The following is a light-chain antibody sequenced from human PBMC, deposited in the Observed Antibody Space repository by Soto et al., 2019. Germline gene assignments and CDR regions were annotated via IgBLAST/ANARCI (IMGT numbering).Light chain of an antibody. Sequence: QSALTQPASVSGSPGQSITISCTGTSSDVGGYTYVSWYQQHPGKAPKLMIYNVSNRPSGVSNRFSGSKSGNAASLTISGLQAEDEADYYCSSYTSSSTRDVVFGGGTKVTVL. CDR3: SSYTSSSTRDVV. V-gene: IGLV2-14*01. CDR2: NVS. CDR1: SSDVGGYTY. J-gene: IGLJ2*01.